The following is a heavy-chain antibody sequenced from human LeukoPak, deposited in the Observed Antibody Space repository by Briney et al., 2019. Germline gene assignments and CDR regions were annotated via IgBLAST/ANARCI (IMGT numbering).Heavy chain of an antibody. CDR1: GGSISSSY. D-gene: IGHD2-21*01. Sequence: PSETLSLTCTVAGGSISSSYWSWIRQSPGKGLEWVGYIHHSGNTNSNPPLKSRVTISVDTPKNQFSLKLSSVTAADTAVYYCVRWQYCGGNCYFSAIDIWGQGTMVTVSS. CDR3: VRWQYCGGNCYFSAIDI. CDR2: IHHSGNT. V-gene: IGHV4-59*01. J-gene: IGHJ3*02.